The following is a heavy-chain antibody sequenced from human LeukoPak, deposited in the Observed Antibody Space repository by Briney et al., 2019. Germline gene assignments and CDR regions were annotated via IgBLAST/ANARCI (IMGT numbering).Heavy chain of an antibody. J-gene: IGHJ3*02. Sequence: ASVKVSCKASGYTFTNCGVIWVRQAHGQGLEWMGLINVYNGNTNYAQNLQGRGTMTTDTSTSTVYMELRSLRSDDTAVYYCDRGDDAFDTWGQGTMVTVSS. V-gene: IGHV1-18*01. CDR2: INVYNGNT. CDR1: GYTFTNCG. CDR3: DRGDDAFDT.